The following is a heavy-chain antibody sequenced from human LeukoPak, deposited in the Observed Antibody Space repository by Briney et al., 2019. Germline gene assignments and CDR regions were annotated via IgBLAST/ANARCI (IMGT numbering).Heavy chain of an antibody. CDR1: GFTFSTYA. J-gene: IGHJ4*02. Sequence: GGSLRLSCTASGFTFSTYAMSWVRQAPGRGLEWVSALSGSGVYTYYADSVKGRFTISRDNSKNTLYLQMNSLRAEDTAVYYCAKTRYSRDAYYDFWSGYYRKRFDYWGQGTLVTVSS. D-gene: IGHD3-3*01. CDR2: LSGSGVYT. V-gene: IGHV3-23*01. CDR3: AKTRYSRDAYYDFWSGYYRKRFDY.